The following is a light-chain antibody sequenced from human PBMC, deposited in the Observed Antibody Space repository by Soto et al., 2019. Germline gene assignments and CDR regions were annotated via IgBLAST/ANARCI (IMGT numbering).Light chain of an antibody. CDR1: QSVNSN. V-gene: IGKV3-15*01. Sequence: EIVMTQSPATLSVSPGERATLSCRASQSVNSNLAWYQQKPGQAPRLLIFGASTRATNIPARFSGSGSGTEFTLTISSLQSEDFTIYYCQQYNNWPRTFGQGTKLEIK. CDR3: QQYNNWPRT. J-gene: IGKJ2*01. CDR2: GAS.